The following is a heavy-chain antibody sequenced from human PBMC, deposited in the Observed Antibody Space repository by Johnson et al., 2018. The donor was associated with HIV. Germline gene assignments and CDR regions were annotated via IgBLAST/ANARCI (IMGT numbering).Heavy chain of an antibody. CDR1: GFTFSSYA. V-gene: IGHV3-30-3*01. Sequence: VQLVESGGGVVQPGRSLRLSCAASGFTFSSYAMHWVRQAPGKGLEWVAVISYDGSNKYYADSVKGRLTISRDNSKNTLYLQMSSLRAEDTARYYCARERAVTTKGYDEDAFDIWGQGTMVTVSS. CDR3: ARERAVTTKGYDEDAFDI. D-gene: IGHD4-17*01. CDR2: ISYDGSNK. J-gene: IGHJ3*02.